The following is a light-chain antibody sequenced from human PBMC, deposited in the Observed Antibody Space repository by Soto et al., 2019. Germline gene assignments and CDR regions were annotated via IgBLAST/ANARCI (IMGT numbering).Light chain of an antibody. CDR3: SSCTSTRSLYV. V-gene: IGLV2-14*01. Sequence: QSALTQPASLAGSPGQSISISCTGTSSDVGGYNYVSWYQQHPGKAPKLLIFEVSNRHSGISGRFSGSKSGNTASLTISGLQAEDEADYYSSSCTSTRSLYVFGSGTKLTVL. J-gene: IGLJ1*01. CDR1: SSDVGGYNY. CDR2: EVS.